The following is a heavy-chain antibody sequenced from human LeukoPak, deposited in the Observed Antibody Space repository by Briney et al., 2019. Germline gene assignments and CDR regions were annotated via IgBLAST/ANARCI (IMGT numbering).Heavy chain of an antibody. Sequence: ASVNVSCKASGYTFTSYGISWVRQAPGQGLEWMGWISAYNGNTNYAQKFQGRVTMTTDTSTSTVYMEVRGLRSDDTAMYYCARDVGITVADSFDPWGQGPLVTVS. CDR2: ISAYNGNT. J-gene: IGHJ5*02. D-gene: IGHD6-13*01. CDR1: GYTFTSYG. V-gene: IGHV1-18*01. CDR3: ARDVGITVADSFDP.